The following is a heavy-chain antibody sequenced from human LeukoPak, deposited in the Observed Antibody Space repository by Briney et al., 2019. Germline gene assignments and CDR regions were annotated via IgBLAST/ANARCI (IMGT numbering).Heavy chain of an antibody. Sequence: GGSLRLSCAASGFTFSSYSMNWVRQAPGKGLEWVSSISSSSSYIYYADSVKGRFTISRDNAKNSLYLQMNSLRAEDTAVYYCARARSSYGYGDAFDIWGQGTVVTVSS. CDR1: GFTFSSYS. CDR2: ISSSSSYI. V-gene: IGHV3-21*01. CDR3: ARARSSYGYGDAFDI. J-gene: IGHJ3*02. D-gene: IGHD5-18*01.